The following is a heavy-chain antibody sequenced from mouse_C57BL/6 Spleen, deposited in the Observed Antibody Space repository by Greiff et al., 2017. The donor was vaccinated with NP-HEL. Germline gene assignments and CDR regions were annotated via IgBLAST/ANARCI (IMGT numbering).Heavy chain of an antibody. D-gene: IGHD2-1*01. Sequence: EVKLMESEGGLVQPGSSMKLSCTASGFTFSDYYMAWVRQVPEKGLEWVANINYDGSSTYYLDSLKSRFIISRDNAKNILYLQMSSLKSEDTATYYCARVYYLYFDYWGQGTTLTVSS. V-gene: IGHV5-16*01. CDR2: INYDGSST. CDR1: GFTFSDYY. CDR3: ARVYYLYFDY. J-gene: IGHJ2*01.